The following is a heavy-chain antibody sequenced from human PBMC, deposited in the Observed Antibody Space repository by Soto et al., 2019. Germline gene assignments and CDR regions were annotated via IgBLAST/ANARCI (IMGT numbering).Heavy chain of an antibody. Sequence: PGGSLRLSCAASGFTFSSYAMSWVRQAPGKGLEWVSAISGSGGSTYYADSVKGRFTISRDNSKNTLYLQMKLSSVTAADTAVYYCAREAAFVRFGESPVEIFDPWGQGTLVTVSS. D-gene: IGHD3-10*01. CDR2: ISGSGGST. V-gene: IGHV3-23*01. J-gene: IGHJ5*02. CDR3: AREAAFVRFGESPVEIFDP. CDR1: GFTFSSYA.